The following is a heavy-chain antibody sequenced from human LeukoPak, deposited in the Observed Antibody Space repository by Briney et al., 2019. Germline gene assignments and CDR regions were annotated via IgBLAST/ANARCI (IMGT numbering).Heavy chain of an antibody. CDR2: IIPIFGTA. Sequence: SVKVSCKASGYTFSNYYMHWVRQAPGQGLEWMGGIIPIFGTANYAQKFQGRVTITADESTSTAYMELSSLRPEDTAVYYCARGYRVGTYFDYWGQGTLVTVSS. J-gene: IGHJ4*02. V-gene: IGHV1-69*13. D-gene: IGHD3-16*02. CDR3: ARGYRVGTYFDY. CDR1: GYTFSNYY.